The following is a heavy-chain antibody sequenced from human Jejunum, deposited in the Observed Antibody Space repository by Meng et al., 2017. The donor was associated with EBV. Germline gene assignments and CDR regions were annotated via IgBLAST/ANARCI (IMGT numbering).Heavy chain of an antibody. D-gene: IGHD3-16*01. CDR2: IFHAGNT. Sequence: QVALQESGPGLVKPSETLSLTCGVSGDSIISTDTWWSWVRQPPGKGLEWIGEIFHAGNTNYNPSLKSQVTMSVDTSKNQFSLNLSSVTAADSAVYYCARGSHYTWDVWGQGTLVTVSS. J-gene: IGHJ4*02. V-gene: IGHV4-4*02. CDR1: GDSIISTDTW. CDR3: ARGSHYTWDV.